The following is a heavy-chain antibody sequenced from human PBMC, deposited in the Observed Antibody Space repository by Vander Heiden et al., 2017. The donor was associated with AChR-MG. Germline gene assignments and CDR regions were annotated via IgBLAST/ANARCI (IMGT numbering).Heavy chain of an antibody. D-gene: IGHD2-15*01. Sequence: VQLVESGGGVVQPGRSLRLSRAAAGFTFRSHAMHWVRQAPGKGLEWVAVISYDGSNKYYADSVKGRFTISRDNSKNTLYLQMNSLRAEDTAVYYCARDGRPIGYCSGGSCYSHYWGQGTLVTVSS. CDR1: GFTFRSHA. CDR3: ARDGRPIGYCSGGSCYSHY. V-gene: IGHV3-30-3*01. J-gene: IGHJ4*02. CDR2: ISYDGSNK.